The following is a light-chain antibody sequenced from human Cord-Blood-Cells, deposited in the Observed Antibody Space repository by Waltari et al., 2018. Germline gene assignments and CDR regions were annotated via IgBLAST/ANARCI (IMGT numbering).Light chain of an antibody. Sequence: QSALTQPASVSGSPGQSITISCTGTSSDVGSYNLVSWYQQHPGKAPQLMIYEVSKRASGVSNRFSCSKSGNTASLTISGLQAEDEADYYCCSYAGSSTFGVFGGGTKLTVL. CDR2: EVS. V-gene: IGLV2-23*02. CDR3: CSYAGSSTFGV. CDR1: SSDVGSYNL. J-gene: IGLJ3*02.